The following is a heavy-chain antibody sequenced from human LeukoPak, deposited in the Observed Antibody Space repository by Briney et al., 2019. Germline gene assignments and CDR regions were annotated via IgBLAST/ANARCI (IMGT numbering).Heavy chain of an antibody. D-gene: IGHD4-23*01. CDR3: ARSVVTLYWYFDL. J-gene: IGHJ2*01. CDR1: GGSISSSSYY. Sequence: SETLSLTCTVSGGSISSSSYYYNWIRQPPGKGLEWIGYIYYSGSTNYNPSLKSRVTISQDTSKNQFSLKLSSVTTADTAVYYCARSVVTLYWYFDLWGRGTLVTVSS. V-gene: IGHV4-61*01. CDR2: IYYSGST.